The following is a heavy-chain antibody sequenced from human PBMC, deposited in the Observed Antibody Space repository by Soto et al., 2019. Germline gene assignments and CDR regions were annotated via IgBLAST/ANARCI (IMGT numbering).Heavy chain of an antibody. D-gene: IGHD3-10*01. J-gene: IGHJ4*02. CDR2: LSGSGGTT. CDR1: GFTFSTYA. V-gene: IGHV3-23*01. CDR3: AKQRAGYGSGSDIFCYGC. Sequence: PGGSLRLSCSTSGFTFSTYAMNWVRQAPGKGLEWVSALSGSGGTTYYADSVRGRFTISRDNSKNTLYLQMSSLRAEDTALYYCAKQRAGYGSGSDIFCYGCWGQGALVTVSS.